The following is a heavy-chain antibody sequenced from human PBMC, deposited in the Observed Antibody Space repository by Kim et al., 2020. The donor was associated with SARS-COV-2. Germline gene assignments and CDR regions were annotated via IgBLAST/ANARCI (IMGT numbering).Heavy chain of an antibody. D-gene: IGHD1-26*01. Sequence: AQKFQGRVTMTRDTSTSTVYMEPSSLRSEDTAVYYCARGYSGSYLGDFDYWGQGTLVTVSS. CDR3: ARGYSGSYLGDFDY. V-gene: IGHV1-46*01. J-gene: IGHJ4*02.